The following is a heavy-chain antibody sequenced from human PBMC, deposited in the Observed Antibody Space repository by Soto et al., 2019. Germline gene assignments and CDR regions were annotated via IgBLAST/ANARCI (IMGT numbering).Heavy chain of an antibody. CDR1: GYSFTNYF. V-gene: IGHV1-46*01. CDR2: ILPAGGHT. D-gene: IGHD6-13*01. J-gene: IGHJ6*02. Sequence: ASVKVSCKASGYSFTNYFLHWVRQAPAQGLEWMGYILPAGGHTGCTEKFQGRLTVTMDTSTSTVYMDLSSLKASDTAIYYCARHRTTSRWSGMDVWGQGTTVTVSS. CDR3: ARHRTTSRWSGMDV.